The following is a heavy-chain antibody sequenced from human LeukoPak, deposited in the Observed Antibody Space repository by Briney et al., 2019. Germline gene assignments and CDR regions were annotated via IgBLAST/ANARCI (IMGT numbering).Heavy chain of an antibody. CDR2: IYTSGST. Sequence: PSETLSLTCTVSGGSISSGSYYWSWIRQPAGKGLEWIGRIYTSGSTNYNPSLKSRVTMSVDTSKNQFSLKLSSVTAADTAVYYCARAIPYEGYYYYYMDVWGKGTTVTVSS. D-gene: IGHD5-12*01. J-gene: IGHJ6*03. V-gene: IGHV4-61*02. CDR1: GGSISSGSYY. CDR3: ARAIPYEGYYYYYMDV.